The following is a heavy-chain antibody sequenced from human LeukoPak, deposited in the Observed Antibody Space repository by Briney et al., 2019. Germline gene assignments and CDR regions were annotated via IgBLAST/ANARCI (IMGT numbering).Heavy chain of an antibody. Sequence: GGSLRLSCAASGFTFSSYAMSWVRQAPGKGLEWVANIKQDGSEIYYVDSVKGRFTISRDNTKNSLYLQMNSLRAEDAALYYCAAGDAMDYWGQGTLVSVSS. CDR3: AAGDAMDY. J-gene: IGHJ4*02. V-gene: IGHV3-7*01. CDR2: IKQDGSEI. CDR1: GFTFSSYA.